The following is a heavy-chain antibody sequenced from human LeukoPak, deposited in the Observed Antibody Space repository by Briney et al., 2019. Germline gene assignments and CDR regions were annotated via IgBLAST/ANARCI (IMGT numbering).Heavy chain of an antibody. CDR2: IYYSGST. CDR1: GGSVSSYY. J-gene: IGHJ4*02. D-gene: IGHD5-18*01. CDR3: ARGEQLWSS. V-gene: IGHV4-59*02. Sequence: SETLSLTCTVSGGSVSSYYWSWIRQPPGKGLEWIGYIYYSGSTNYNPSLKSRVTISVDTSKNQFSLKLSSVTAADTAVYYCARGEQLWSSWGQGTLVTVSS.